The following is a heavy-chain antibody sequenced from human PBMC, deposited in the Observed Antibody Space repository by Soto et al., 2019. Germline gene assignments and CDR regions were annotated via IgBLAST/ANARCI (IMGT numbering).Heavy chain of an antibody. D-gene: IGHD2-2*01. CDR3: ARHRGPYCSSTSCYLTFYYYYYGMDV. CDR2: IYPGDSDT. Sequence: GESLKISCKGSGYSFTSYWIGWVRQMPGKGLEWMGIIYPGDSDTRYSPSFQGQVTISADKSISTAYLQWSSLKASDTAMYYCARHRGPYCSSTSCYLTFYYYYYGMDVWGQGTTVTVSS. CDR1: GYSFTSYW. V-gene: IGHV5-51*01. J-gene: IGHJ6*02.